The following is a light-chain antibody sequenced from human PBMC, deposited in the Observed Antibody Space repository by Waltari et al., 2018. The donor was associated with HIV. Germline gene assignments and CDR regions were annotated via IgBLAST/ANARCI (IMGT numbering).Light chain of an antibody. CDR2: GAS. CDR3: QQYRSAPLT. CDR1: HYIRNY. J-gene: IGKJ1*01. Sequence: DIQMTQSPSSLSASVGDGLSITCRASHYIRNYLAWYQQKPGKVPKILIYGASTVQSGVPFRFSGGGSGTDFTLTITSLQTEDVATYYCQQYRSAPLTFGQGTKLEIK. V-gene: IGKV1-27*01.